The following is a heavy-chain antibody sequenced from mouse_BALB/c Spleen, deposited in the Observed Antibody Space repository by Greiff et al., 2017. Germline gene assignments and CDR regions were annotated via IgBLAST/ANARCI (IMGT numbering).Heavy chain of an antibody. CDR2: IDPENGDT. J-gene: IGHJ2*01. V-gene: IGHV14-4*02. CDR3: NAFITTATDYIDY. CDR1: GFNIKDYY. D-gene: IGHD1-2*01. Sequence: EVQLQQSGAELVRSGASVKLSCTASGFNIKDYYMHWVKQSPEQGLEWIGWIDPENGDTEYAPKFQGKATMTADTSSNTAYLQLSSLTSEDTAVYYGNAFITTATDYIDYWGQGTTLTVAS.